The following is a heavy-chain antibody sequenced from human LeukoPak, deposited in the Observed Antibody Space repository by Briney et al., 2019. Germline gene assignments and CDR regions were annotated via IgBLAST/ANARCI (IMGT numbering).Heavy chain of an antibody. V-gene: IGHV4-61*08. J-gene: IGHJ4*02. CDR3: ARSSSSSRAYYFDY. D-gene: IGHD6-6*01. CDR2: IYYSGST. Sequence: SETLSLTCTVSGGSISSGDYYWSWIRQPPGKGLEWIGYIYYSGSTNYNPSLKSRVTISVDTSKNQFSLKLSSVTAADTAVYYCARSSSSSRAYYFDYWGQGTLVTVSS. CDR1: GGSISSGDYY.